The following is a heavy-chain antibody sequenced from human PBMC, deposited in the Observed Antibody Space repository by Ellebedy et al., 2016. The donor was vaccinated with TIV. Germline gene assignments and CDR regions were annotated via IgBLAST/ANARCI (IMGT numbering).Heavy chain of an antibody. CDR3: ARGSLVGATEDYFDY. CDR2: INPNSGGT. CDR1: GYTFTGYY. J-gene: IGHJ4*02. Sequence: ASVKVSCKASGYTFTGYYMHWVRQAPGQGLEWMGWINPNSGGTNYGQKFQGRVSMTRDTSINTAYMELSGLKADDTAVYYCARGSLVGATEDYFDYWGQGTLVTVSS. D-gene: IGHD1-26*01. V-gene: IGHV1-2*02.